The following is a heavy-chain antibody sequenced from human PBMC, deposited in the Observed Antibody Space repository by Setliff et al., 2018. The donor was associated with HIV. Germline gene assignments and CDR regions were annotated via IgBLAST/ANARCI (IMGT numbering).Heavy chain of an antibody. CDR2: INPNSGGT. V-gene: IGHV1-2*02. J-gene: IGHJ6*03. Sequence: GPSVKVSCKASGYTFSGYYMHWVRQALGQGLEWMGWINPNSGGTNYAQKFQGRVTMTRDTSISTAYMELSRLRSDDTAVYYCARGDIIAVPAAIDMDVWGKGTTFTVSS. CDR3: ARGDIIAVPAAIDMDV. CDR1: GYTFSGYY. D-gene: IGHD2-2*01.